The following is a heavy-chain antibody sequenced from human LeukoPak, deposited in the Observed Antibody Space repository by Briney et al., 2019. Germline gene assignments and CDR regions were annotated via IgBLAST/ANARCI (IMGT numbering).Heavy chain of an antibody. D-gene: IGHD5-24*01. CDR1: GDSINSHSYY. V-gene: IGHV4-39*01. CDR2: VYYDGTS. J-gene: IGHJ4*02. CDR3: VRHISTNTGYFDS. Sequence: SETLSLTCTVSGDSINSHSYYWGWIRQPPGKGLEWIGSVYYDGTSYSNPSLRSRVAVFVDTSRDQFSLDLSFVTAADTALYYCVRHISTNTGYFDSCGQGTLVSVSS.